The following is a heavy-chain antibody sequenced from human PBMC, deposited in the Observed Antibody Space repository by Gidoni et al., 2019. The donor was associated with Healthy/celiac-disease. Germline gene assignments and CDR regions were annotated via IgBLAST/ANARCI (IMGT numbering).Heavy chain of an antibody. J-gene: IGHJ4*02. Sequence: QLQLQESGPGLVKPSETLSLTCTVPGGSISSSSYYWGWIRQPPGKGLEWIGSIYYSGSTYYNPSLKSRVTISVDTSKNQFSLKLSSVTAADTAVYYCARRIDYGDYEEQFDYWGQGTLVTVSS. CDR1: GGSISSSSYY. CDR3: ARRIDYGDYEEQFDY. D-gene: IGHD4-17*01. V-gene: IGHV4-39*01. CDR2: IYYSGST.